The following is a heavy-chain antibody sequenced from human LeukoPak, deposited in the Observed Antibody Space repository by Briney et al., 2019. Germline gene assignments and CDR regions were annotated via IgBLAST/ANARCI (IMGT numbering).Heavy chain of an antibody. D-gene: IGHD3-10*01. CDR3: ARRGRTSYYYGSGSYYNRNWFDP. CDR2: IYHSGST. Sequence: PSETLSLTCTVSGYSISSGYYWGWIRQPPGKGLEWIGSIYHSGSTYYNPSLKSRVTISVDTSKNQFSLKLSSVTAADTAVYYCARRGRTSYYYGSGSYYNRNWFDPWGQGTLVTVSS. CDR1: GYSISSGYY. J-gene: IGHJ5*02. V-gene: IGHV4-38-2*02.